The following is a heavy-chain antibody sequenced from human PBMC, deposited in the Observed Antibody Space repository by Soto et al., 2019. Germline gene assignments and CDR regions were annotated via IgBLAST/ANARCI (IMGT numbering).Heavy chain of an antibody. CDR2: INAVNGNT. CDR3: ARDPSYYGMDV. J-gene: IGHJ6*02. CDR1: GYTFTSYA. Sequence: QVQLVQSGAEEKKPGASVKVSCKASGYTFTSYAMHWVRQAPGQGLEWMGWINAVNGNTKYSQKFQGRVTITRDTYAGRAYMELSSLRSEDTAVYYCARDPSYYGMDVWGQGTTVTVSS. V-gene: IGHV1-3*05.